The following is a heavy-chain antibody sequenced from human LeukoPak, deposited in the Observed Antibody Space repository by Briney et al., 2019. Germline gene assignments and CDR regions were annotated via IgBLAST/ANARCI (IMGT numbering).Heavy chain of an antibody. CDR2: INHSGST. D-gene: IGHD5-24*01. CDR1: GGPFSDYY. V-gene: IGHV4-34*01. J-gene: IGHJ4*02. CDR3: ARGGGARDGYNYEGPFYFDY. Sequence: SETLSLTCAVYGGPFSDYYWSWIRQPPGKGLEWIGKINHSGSTNYRPSLKSRVTISIDTSKNQFSLKLKSMTAADTAVYYCARGGGARDGYNYEGPFYFDYWGQGTLVTVPS.